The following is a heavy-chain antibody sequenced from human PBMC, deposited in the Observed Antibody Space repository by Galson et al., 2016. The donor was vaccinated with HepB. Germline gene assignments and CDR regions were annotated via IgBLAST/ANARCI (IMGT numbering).Heavy chain of an antibody. Sequence: LVKPTQTLTLTCTFSGFSFSSSGVSVGWIRQPPGKGLEWIGSIYYSGSTYYTPSLKSRVSISVDTSKNQFSLKLSSVTAADTAVYYCARDSPLKDSSSSIVDYWGQGTLVTVSS. D-gene: IGHD6-6*01. CDR2: IYYSGST. CDR3: ARDSPLKDSSSSIVDY. V-gene: IGHV4-39*07. J-gene: IGHJ4*02. CDR1: GFSFSSSGVS.